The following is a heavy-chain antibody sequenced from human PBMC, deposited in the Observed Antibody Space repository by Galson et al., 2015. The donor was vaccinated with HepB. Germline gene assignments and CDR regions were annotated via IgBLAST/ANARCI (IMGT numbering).Heavy chain of an antibody. CDR1: GFTFSSYS. D-gene: IGHD4-11*01. Sequence: SLRLSCAASGFTFSSYSMNWVRQAPGKGLEWVSSISSSSSYIYYADSVKGRFTISRDNAKNSLYLQMNSLRAEDTAVYYCARVNPYSKRGLGYYYYGMDVWGQGTTVTVSS. V-gene: IGHV3-21*01. J-gene: IGHJ6*02. CDR3: ARVNPYSKRGLGYYYYGMDV. CDR2: ISSSSSYI.